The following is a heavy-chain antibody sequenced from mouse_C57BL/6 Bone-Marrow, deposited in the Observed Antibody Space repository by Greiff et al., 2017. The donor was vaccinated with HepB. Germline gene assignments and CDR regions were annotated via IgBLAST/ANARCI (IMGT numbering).Heavy chain of an antibody. CDR3: VRQGDYVYAMDY. CDR2: IRSKSNNYAT. V-gene: IGHV10-1*01. J-gene: IGHJ4*01. CDR1: GFSFNTYA. Sequence: EVHLVESGGGLVQPKGSLKLSCAASGFSFNTYAMNWVRQAPGKGLEWVARIRSKSNNYATYYADSVKDRFTISRDDSESMLYLQMNNLKTEDTAMYYCVRQGDYVYAMDYWGQGTSVTVSS. D-gene: IGHD2-4*01.